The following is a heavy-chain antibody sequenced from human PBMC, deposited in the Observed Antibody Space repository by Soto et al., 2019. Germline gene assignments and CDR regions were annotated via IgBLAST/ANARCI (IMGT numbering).Heavy chain of an antibody. J-gene: IGHJ6*02. CDR2: IIPIFGTA. V-gene: IGHV1-69*01. CDR3: ASSSGKYYDSSGYYYPNYYYGMDV. CDR1: GGTFSSYV. D-gene: IGHD3-22*01. Sequence: QVQLVQSGAEVKKPGSSVKVSCKASGGTFSSYVISWVRQAPGQGLEWMGGIIPIFGTANYAQKFQGRVTITADESTSTAYMELSSLRSEDTAVYYCASSSGKYYDSSGYYYPNYYYGMDVWGQGTTVTVSS.